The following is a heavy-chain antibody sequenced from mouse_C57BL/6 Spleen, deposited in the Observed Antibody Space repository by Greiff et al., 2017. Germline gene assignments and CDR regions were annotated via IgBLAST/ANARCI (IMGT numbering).Heavy chain of an antibody. Sequence: EVMLVESGGGLVQPGGSLSLSCAASGFTFTDYYMSWVRQPPGKALEWLGFIRNKANGYTTEYSASVKGRFTISRDNSQSILYLQMNALRAEDSATYYCARSYYGNYEYAMDYWGQGTSVTVSS. J-gene: IGHJ4*01. D-gene: IGHD2-10*01. CDR3: ARSYYGNYEYAMDY. CDR2: IRNKANGYTT. V-gene: IGHV7-3*01. CDR1: GFTFTDYY.